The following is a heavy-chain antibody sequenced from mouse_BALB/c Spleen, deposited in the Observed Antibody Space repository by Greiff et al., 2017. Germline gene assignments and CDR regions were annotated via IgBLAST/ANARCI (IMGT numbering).Heavy chain of an antibody. CDR3: AWFAY. Sequence: EVKLMESGGGLVKPGGSLKLSCAASGFTFSSYTMSWVRQTPEKRLEWVATISSGGSYTYYPDSVKGRFTISRDNAKNTLYLQMSSLKSEDTAMYYCAWFAYWGQGTLVTVSA. CDR1: GFTFSSYT. CDR2: ISSGGSYT. V-gene: IGHV5-6-4*01. J-gene: IGHJ3*01.